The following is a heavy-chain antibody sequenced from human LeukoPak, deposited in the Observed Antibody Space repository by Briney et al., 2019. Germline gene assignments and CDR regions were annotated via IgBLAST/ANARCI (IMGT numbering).Heavy chain of an antibody. CDR3: ARDPDSGYYRLSDY. V-gene: IGHV3-20*04. CDR1: GFTFDDYG. D-gene: IGHD5-12*01. CDR2: INWNGGST. J-gene: IGHJ4*02. Sequence: GGSLRLSCAASGFTFDDYGMRWVRQVAGKGLEWVSGINWNGGSTGYADSVKGRFTISRDNVKNSLHLQMNSLRAEDTALYYCARDPDSGYYRLSDYWGQGTLVTVSS.